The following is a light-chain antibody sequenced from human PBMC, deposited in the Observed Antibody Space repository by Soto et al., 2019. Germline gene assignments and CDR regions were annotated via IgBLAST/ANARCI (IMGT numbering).Light chain of an antibody. J-gene: IGLJ1*01. Sequence: QSVLTQPPSVSGAPGQRVTISCTGSSSNIGAGYDVSWYQQLPGTAPKFLIYGNTDRPSGVPDRFSGSKSGTSASLAITGLQAEDEADYYCQSYDSSLSGSEYVFGTGTKVTVL. CDR3: QSYDSSLSGSEYV. V-gene: IGLV1-40*01. CDR1: SSNIGAGYD. CDR2: GNT.